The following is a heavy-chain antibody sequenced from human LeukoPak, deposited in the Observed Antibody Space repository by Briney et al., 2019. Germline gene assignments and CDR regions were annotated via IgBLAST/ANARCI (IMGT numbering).Heavy chain of an antibody. CDR2: ISGSGGST. CDR3: AGGYYYGMDV. CDR1: GFTFSSYA. Sequence: GGSLRLSCAASGFTFSSYAMSWVRQAPGKGLEWVSAISGSGGSTYYADSVKGRFTISRDNSKNTLYPQMNSLRAEDTAVYYCAGGYYYGMDVWGQGTTVTVSS. V-gene: IGHV3-23*01. J-gene: IGHJ6*02.